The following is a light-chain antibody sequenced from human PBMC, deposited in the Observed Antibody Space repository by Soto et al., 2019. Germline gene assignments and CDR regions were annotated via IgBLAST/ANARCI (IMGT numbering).Light chain of an antibody. CDR1: ISNIGAGYD. J-gene: IGLJ1*01. CDR2: GNS. Sequence: QSVITQPPSVSGAPGQRVTISCTGSISNIGAGYDVHWYQQLPGTAPKLLIYGNSNRPSGVPDRFSGSKSGTSASLAITGLQAEDEADYYCQSYDSSLSGSRVFGTGTKVTVL. CDR3: QSYDSSLSGSRV. V-gene: IGLV1-40*01.